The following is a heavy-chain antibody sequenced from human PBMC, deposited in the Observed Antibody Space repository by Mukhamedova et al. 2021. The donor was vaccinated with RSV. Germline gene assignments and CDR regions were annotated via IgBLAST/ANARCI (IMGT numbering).Heavy chain of an antibody. D-gene: IGHD5-24*01. V-gene: IGHV1-46*01. Sequence: QKFQGRVTMTRDTSTSTVYMELSSLRSEDTAVYYSARAQTALRDYGMDVWGQGTTVTVSS. J-gene: IGHJ6*02. CDR3: ARAQTALRDYGMDV.